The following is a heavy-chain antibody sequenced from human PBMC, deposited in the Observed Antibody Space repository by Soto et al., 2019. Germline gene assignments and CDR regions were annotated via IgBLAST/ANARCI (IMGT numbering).Heavy chain of an antibody. CDR3: ARVLGRAFTTPDAFDL. D-gene: IGHD3-22*01. CDR2: IYTSGST. J-gene: IGHJ3*01. CDR1: GGSIISYY. Sequence: SETLSLTCTVSGGSIISYYWSWIRQPAGKGLEWIERIYTSGSTNYNPSLTSRVTMSVDTAKNQLTLQMSSVTAADKAVYYCARVLGRAFTTPDAFDLWGQGTMVTVSS. V-gene: IGHV4-4*07.